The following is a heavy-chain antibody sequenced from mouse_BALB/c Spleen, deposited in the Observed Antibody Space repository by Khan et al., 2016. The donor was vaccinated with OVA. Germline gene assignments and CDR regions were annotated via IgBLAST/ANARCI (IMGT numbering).Heavy chain of an antibody. Sequence: LEVSGAELAKPGASVKMSCMASGYTFTTYWMHWIKQRPGQGLEWIGYINPSTDYIEYNQKFKDKATLTTDKSSSTAYMQLNSLTSEDSAVYFGTRRGLYGFFIYWGQGTQVTVSA. J-gene: IGHJ3*01. CDR1: GYTFTTYW. V-gene: IGHV1-7*01. CDR3: TRRGLYGFFIY. D-gene: IGHD2-10*02. CDR2: INPSTDYI.